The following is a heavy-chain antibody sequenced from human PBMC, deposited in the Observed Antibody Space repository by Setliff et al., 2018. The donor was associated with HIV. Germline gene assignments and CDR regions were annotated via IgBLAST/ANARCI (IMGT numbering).Heavy chain of an antibody. J-gene: IGHJ6*03. CDR2: INYRGNT. Sequence: ASETLSLTCTVSGGSISTSRYYWGWIRQPPGKELEWIGSINYRGNTYYNPSLKSRAAISVDTSKNQISLKLSSVTAADTAVYYCASLDGSESPYIYYYYMDVWGKGTAVTVSS. D-gene: IGHD3-10*01. V-gene: IGHV4-39*01. CDR3: ASLDGSESPYIYYYYMDV. CDR1: GGSISTSRYY.